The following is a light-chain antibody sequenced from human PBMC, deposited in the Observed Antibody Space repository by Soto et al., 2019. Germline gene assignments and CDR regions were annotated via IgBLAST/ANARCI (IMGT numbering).Light chain of an antibody. CDR3: QQYGRSVWT. J-gene: IGKJ1*01. Sequence: EIVLTQSPGTLSLSPGERATLSCRASQSVNNNYLAWYQQIPGQAPRLLIHGAFSRATGIPDRFSGRGSGTDFTLTISRLEPEDFAVYYCQQYGRSVWTFGQGTKVQIK. V-gene: IGKV3-20*01. CDR2: GAF. CDR1: QSVNNNY.